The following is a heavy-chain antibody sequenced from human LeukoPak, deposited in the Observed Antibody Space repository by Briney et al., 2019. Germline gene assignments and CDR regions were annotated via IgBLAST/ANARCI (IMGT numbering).Heavy chain of an antibody. V-gene: IGHV3-11*01. Sequence: PGGSLRLSCAASGFTFKEYWMSWARQAPGKGLECVSNIVGSGSTTDYADSVKGRFTISRDNAKNSLYLQMNSLRAEDTAVYYCVRGNYGFDYWGQGTLVTVSS. CDR3: VRGNYGFDY. D-gene: IGHD4-11*01. J-gene: IGHJ4*02. CDR1: GFTFKEYW. CDR2: IVGSGSTT.